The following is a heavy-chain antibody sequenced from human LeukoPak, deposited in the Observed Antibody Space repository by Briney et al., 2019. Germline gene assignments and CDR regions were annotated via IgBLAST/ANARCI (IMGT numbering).Heavy chain of an antibody. CDR2: IKEDGSER. CDR3: ARVYGVWSGYYRDY. D-gene: IGHD3-3*01. J-gene: IGHJ4*02. CDR1: GFTFDGHA. V-gene: IGHV3-7*04. Sequence: GGSLRLSSAASGFTFDGHAMHWVRQAPGKGLEWVANIKEDGSERYYVDSVKGRFIVSRDNAKNSLYLQMNGLRAEDTAVYYCARVYGVWSGYYRDYWGQGTLVTVSS.